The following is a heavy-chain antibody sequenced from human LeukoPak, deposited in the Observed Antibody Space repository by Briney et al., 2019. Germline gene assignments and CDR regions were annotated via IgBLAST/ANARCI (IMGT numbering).Heavy chain of an antibody. CDR1: GGSISSGDYY. D-gene: IGHD3-3*01. J-gene: IGHJ5*02. V-gene: IGHV4-30-4*08. CDR2: IYYSGST. Sequence: PSETLSLTCTVSGGSISSGDYYWSWIRQPPGKGLEWIGYIYYSGSTYYNPSLKSRVTISVDTSKNQFSLKLSSVTAADTAVYYCARGKVTFGVVIEYNWFDPWGQGTLVTVSS. CDR3: ARGKVTFGVVIEYNWFDP.